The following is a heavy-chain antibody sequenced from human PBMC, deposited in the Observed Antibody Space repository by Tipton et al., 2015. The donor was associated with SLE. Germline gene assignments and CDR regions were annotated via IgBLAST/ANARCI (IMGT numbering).Heavy chain of an antibody. CDR3: ARDGSGYFHFDY. Sequence: PGLVKPSETLSLICTVSGDSISANSYHWGWVRQPPGKGLEYIGEIHHRGSTNYKSSLRGRVTISVDASKNQISLNLGSVTAADTAVYYCARDGSGYFHFDYWGRGAQVTVSS. CDR2: IHHRGST. J-gene: IGHJ4*02. D-gene: IGHD3-22*01. CDR1: GDSISANSYH. V-gene: IGHV4-39*07.